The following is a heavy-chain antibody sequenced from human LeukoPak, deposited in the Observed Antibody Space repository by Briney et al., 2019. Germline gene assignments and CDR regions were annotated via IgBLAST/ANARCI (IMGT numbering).Heavy chain of an antibody. J-gene: IGHJ4*02. CDR1: GFTLSSYV. V-gene: IGHV3-30*03. CDR2: ISYGGSNK. Sequence: GGSLRLSCAASGFTLSSYVMHWVRQAPGKGLEWVAFISYGGSNKYYADSVKGRFTISRDNSKNMLYLQMNSLRAEDTAVYYCATGSGWYSPDYWGQGTLVTVSS. D-gene: IGHD6-19*01. CDR3: ATGSGWYSPDY.